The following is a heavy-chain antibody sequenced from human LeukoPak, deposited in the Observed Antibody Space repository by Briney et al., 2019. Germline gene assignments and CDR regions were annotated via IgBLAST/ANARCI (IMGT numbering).Heavy chain of an antibody. CDR1: GYAFTNYG. CDR3: ARDLSLGRQAYGEPGDY. V-gene: IGHV1-18*01. J-gene: IGHJ4*02. Sequence: ASVKVSCKTSGYAFTNYGISWVRQAPGQGPEWMGWISGYNGNTNYVQKFQGRVTMTTDTSTSTAEMTMKSLRADEPARYYCARDLSLGRQAYGEPGDYWGQGTLVTVST. CDR2: ISGYNGNT. D-gene: IGHD4-17*01.